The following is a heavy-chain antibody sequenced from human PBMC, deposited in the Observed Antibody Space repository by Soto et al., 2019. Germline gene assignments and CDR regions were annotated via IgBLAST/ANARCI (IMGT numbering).Heavy chain of an antibody. CDR1: GFTFSSYA. Sequence: QVQLVESEGGVVQPGRSLRLSCAASGFTFSSYAMHWVRQASGKGLEWVAVISYDGSNKYYADSVKGRFTISRDNSKNTLYLQMNSLRAEDTAVYYCARDGDYVEYYYYGMDVWGQGTTVTVSS. V-gene: IGHV3-30-3*01. CDR3: ARDGDYVEYYYYGMDV. J-gene: IGHJ6*02. CDR2: ISYDGSNK. D-gene: IGHD4-17*01.